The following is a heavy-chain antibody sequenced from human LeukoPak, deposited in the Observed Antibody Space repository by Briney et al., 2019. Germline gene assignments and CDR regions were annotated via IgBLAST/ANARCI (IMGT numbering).Heavy chain of an antibody. V-gene: IGHV3-30*18. Sequence: GGSLRLSCAASGFTFSSQGMHWVRQAPGKGLEWVAVISNDGSKKLYGDSVKGRFTISREDSENTLYLQMNSLRAEDTSVFYCAKDSASQAAVVADSWGQETLVTVSS. CDR3: AKDSASQAAVVADS. CDR1: GFTFSSQG. J-gene: IGHJ4*02. CDR2: ISNDGSKK. D-gene: IGHD6-25*01.